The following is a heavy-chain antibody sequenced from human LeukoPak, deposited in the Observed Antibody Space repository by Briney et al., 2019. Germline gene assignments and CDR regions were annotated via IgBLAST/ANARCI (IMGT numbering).Heavy chain of an antibody. V-gene: IGHV3-30-3*01. D-gene: IGHD5-18*01. J-gene: IGHJ3*02. CDR3: ARALWIQLDDAFDI. CDR1: GFTFSSYA. CDR2: ISYDGSNK. Sequence: PGRSLRLSCAASGFTFSSYAMHWVRQAPGKGLEWVAVISYDGSNKYYADSVKGRFTISRDNSKNTLYLQMNGLRAEDTAVYYCARALWIQLDDAFDIWGQGTMVTVSS.